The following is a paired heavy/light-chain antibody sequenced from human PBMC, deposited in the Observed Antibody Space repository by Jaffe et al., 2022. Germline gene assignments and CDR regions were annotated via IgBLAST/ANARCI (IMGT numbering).Heavy chain of an antibody. CDR3: AHSLPESLLLWFGEPRYYFDY. Sequence: QITLKESGPTLVKPTQTLTLTCTFSGFSLSTSGVGVGWIRQPPGKALEWLALIYWDDDKRYSPSLKSRLTITKDTSKNQVVLTMTNMDPVDTATYYCAHSLPESLLLWFGEPRYYFDYWGQGTLVTVSS. J-gene: IGHJ4*02. CDR2: IYWDDDK. D-gene: IGHD3-10*01. CDR1: GFSLSTSGVG. V-gene: IGHV2-5*02.
Light chain of an antibody. CDR1: SSNIGAGYD. Sequence: QSVLTQPPSVSGAPGQRVTISCTGSSSNIGAGYDVHWYQQLPGTAPKLLIYGNSNRPSGVPDRFSGSKSGTSASLAITGLQAEDEADYYCQSYDSSLNVFGTGTKVTVL. J-gene: IGLJ1*01. CDR2: GNS. V-gene: IGLV1-40*01. CDR3: QSYDSSLNV.